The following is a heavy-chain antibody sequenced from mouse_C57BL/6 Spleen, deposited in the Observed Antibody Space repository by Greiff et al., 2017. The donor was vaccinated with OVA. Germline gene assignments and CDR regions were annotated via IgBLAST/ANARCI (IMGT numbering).Heavy chain of an antibody. CDR2: IDPSDSYT. J-gene: IGHJ3*01. V-gene: IGHV1-50*01. Sequence: VQLQQSGAELVKPGASVKLSCKASGYTFTSYWMQWVKQRPGQGLEWIGEIDPSDSYTNYNQKFKGKATLTVDTSSSTAYMQLSSLTSEDSAVYYCARYYYGYDGGFAYWGQGTLVTVSA. D-gene: IGHD2-2*01. CDR1: GYTFTSYW. CDR3: ARYYYGYDGGFAY.